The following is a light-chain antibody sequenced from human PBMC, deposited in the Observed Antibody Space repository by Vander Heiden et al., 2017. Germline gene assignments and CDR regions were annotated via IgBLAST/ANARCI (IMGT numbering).Light chain of an antibody. CDR1: QSLLHSNGYNY. Sequence: DIVMTQSPLSLPVTHGEPASISCRSSQSLLHSNGYNYLDWYLQKPGQSPQLLIYLGSNRASGVPDRFSGSGSGTDFTLKISRVEAEDVGVYYCMQALQTLLTFGGGTKVEIK. V-gene: IGKV2-28*01. CDR3: MQALQTLLT. J-gene: IGKJ4*01. CDR2: LGS.